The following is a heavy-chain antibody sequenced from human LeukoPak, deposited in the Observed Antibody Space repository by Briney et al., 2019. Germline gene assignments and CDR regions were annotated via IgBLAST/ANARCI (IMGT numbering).Heavy chain of an antibody. CDR3: TTGTWIQLWLADY. J-gene: IGHJ4*02. D-gene: IGHD5-18*01. CDR1: GFTFSNAC. V-gene: IGHV3-15*01. Sequence: PGGSLRLSCAASGFTFSNACMSWVRQAPGKGLEWVGHIKGKNDGGTTDYAAPVQGRFTISRDDSKNTLFLQMNSLKTEDTAVYYCTTGTWIQLWLADYWGQGTLVTVSS. CDR2: IKGKNDGGTT.